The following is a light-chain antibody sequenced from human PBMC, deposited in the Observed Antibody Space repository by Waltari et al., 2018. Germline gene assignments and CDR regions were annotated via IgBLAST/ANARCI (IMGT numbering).Light chain of an antibody. CDR3: YSTDSSGNHRV. J-gene: IGLJ3*02. V-gene: IGLV3-10*01. CDR1: ALPKKY. Sequence: SYELPQPPSVSVSPGQTARITCAGDALPKKYAHWYQQKSGQDPVLVIYEDRQRPAGIPERFSGASSGTMATSTISGAQVEDEADDYCYSTDSSGNHRVFGGGTKLTVL. CDR2: EDR.